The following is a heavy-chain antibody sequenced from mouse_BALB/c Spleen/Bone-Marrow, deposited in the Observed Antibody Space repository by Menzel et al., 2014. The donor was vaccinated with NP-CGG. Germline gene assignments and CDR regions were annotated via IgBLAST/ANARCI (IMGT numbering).Heavy chain of an antibody. CDR1: GFTFSSYA. V-gene: IGHV5-6-5*01. D-gene: IGHD2-2*01. J-gene: IGHJ3*01. Sequence: EVQLVESGGGLVKPGGSLKLSCAASGFTFSSYAMSWVRQTPEKRLEWVASISSGGSTYYPDSVKGRFTTSRDNARNILYLQMSSLRSEDTAMYYCASEGDGYDPAWFAYWGQGTLVTVSA. CDR3: ASEGDGYDPAWFAY. CDR2: ISSGGST.